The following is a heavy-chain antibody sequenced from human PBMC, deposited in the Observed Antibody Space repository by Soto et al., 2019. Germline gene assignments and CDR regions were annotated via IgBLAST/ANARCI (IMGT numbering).Heavy chain of an antibody. V-gene: IGHV1-69*01. CDR3: ARDRGAV. CDR1: AGTFSSYA. CDR2: IIASFGTA. J-gene: IGHJ4*02. D-gene: IGHD3-10*01. Sequence: QVQLVQSGAEVKKPGSSVKVSCKASAGTFSSYAINWVRQAPGEGLEWMGGIIASFGTADYAQKFQGRVTITADGSTSTAYMEVKSLRSEDTAVYYCARDRGAVWGQGTLVTVSS.